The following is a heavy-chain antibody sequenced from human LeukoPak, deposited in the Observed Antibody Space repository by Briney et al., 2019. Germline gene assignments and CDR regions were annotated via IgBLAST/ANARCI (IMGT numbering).Heavy chain of an antibody. V-gene: IGHV3-7*01. CDR2: IKQDGTDK. CDR3: ARDQPLAVASWGYFYYYMDV. J-gene: IGHJ6*03. Sequence: PGGSLRLSCAASGFSFSSYWMSWVRQAPGKGLEWVANIKQDGTDKYYPDSVKGRFTISRDNAKNSLFLQMNSLRVEDTAVYFCARDQPLAVASWGYFYYYMDVWGKGTTVTVSS. D-gene: IGHD2-2*01. CDR1: GFSFSSYW.